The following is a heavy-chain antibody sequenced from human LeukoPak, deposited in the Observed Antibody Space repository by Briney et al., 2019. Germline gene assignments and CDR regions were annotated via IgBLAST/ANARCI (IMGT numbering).Heavy chain of an antibody. CDR1: GYSISSGYF. Sequence: SETLSLTCSVSGYSISSGYFWSWFRQPPGKGLEWIASIYQSGTTYYNPSLKSRVTIPLDTSKNQFSLKLKSVTAADTAVYYCARDATSWYFSYGMDVWGQGTTVTVSS. CDR2: IYQSGTT. J-gene: IGHJ6*02. V-gene: IGHV4-38-2*02. D-gene: IGHD2-2*01. CDR3: ARDATSWYFSYGMDV.